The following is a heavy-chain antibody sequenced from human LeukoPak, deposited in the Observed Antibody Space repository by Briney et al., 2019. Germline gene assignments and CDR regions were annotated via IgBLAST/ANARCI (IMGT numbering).Heavy chain of an antibody. Sequence: PGGSLRLSCEVSGFTFSSCAMTWVRQAPGKGLEWVSVISGSGGRTFYADSVKGRFTISRGNSKNALYLQMNSLRGEDTAVYYCVKAGYCSSNTCSNWFDPWGQGTLVTVSS. CDR3: VKAGYCSSNTCSNWFDP. CDR1: GFTFSSCA. D-gene: IGHD2-2*01. J-gene: IGHJ5*02. V-gene: IGHV3-23*01. CDR2: ISGSGGRT.